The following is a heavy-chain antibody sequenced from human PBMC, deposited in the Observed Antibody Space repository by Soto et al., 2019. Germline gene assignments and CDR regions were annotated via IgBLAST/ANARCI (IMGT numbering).Heavy chain of an antibody. Sequence: EVQLVESGGGRVKPGGSLRVSGAASGFSFTSYTMNWVGQAPGKGLEWVASISAGGRSIYYADSLKGRSTVSRDNAKSSLYLQMNSLRADDTAVYYCARSTPGNPFDIWGQGTMVTVSS. D-gene: IGHD3-10*01. CDR2: ISAGGRSI. CDR1: GFSFTSYT. J-gene: IGHJ3*02. CDR3: ARSTPGNPFDI. V-gene: IGHV3-21*01.